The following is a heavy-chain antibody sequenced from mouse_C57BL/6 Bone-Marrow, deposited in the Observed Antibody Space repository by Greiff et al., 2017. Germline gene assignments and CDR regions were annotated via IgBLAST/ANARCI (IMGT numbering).Heavy chain of an antibody. CDR2: IRSKSNNYAT. CDR1: GFSFNTYA. CDR3: VRHRGNFYYAMDY. J-gene: IGHJ4*01. Sequence: EESGGGLVQPKGSLTLSCAASGFSFNTYALNWVRQAPGKGLEWVARIRSKSNNYATYYADSVKDRFTISSDDSDSMLYLQMNNLKTENTAMYYGVRHRGNFYYAMDYWGQGTSVTVSS. V-gene: IGHV10-1*01. D-gene: IGHD2-1*01.